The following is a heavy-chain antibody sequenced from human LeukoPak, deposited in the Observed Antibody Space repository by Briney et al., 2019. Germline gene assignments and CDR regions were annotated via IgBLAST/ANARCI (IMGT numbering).Heavy chain of an antibody. CDR1: GGSISNYY. V-gene: IGHV4-59*12. Sequence: SETLSLTCTVSGGSISNYYWSWIRQPPGKGLEWIGYVHYSGTTYYNPSLKSRVTMSVDTSKKQFSLKLGSVTAADTAVYYCAKGGGTFVSWGQGTLVTVSS. CDR3: AKGGGTFVS. D-gene: IGHD3-16*01. J-gene: IGHJ4*02. CDR2: VHYSGTT.